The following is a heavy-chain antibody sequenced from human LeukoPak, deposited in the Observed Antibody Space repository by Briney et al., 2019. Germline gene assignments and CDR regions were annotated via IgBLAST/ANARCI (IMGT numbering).Heavy chain of an antibody. D-gene: IGHD3-3*01. CDR2: IIPIFGTA. Sequence: SVKVSCKASGGTFSSYAISWVRQAPGQGLEWMGGIIPIFGTANYAQKFQGRVTITADESTSTAYMELSSLRSEDTAVYYCARRDPYDFWSGSYSIDVWGKGTTVTVSS. CDR3: ARRDPYDFWSGSYSIDV. J-gene: IGHJ6*03. CDR1: GGTFSSYA. V-gene: IGHV1-69*13.